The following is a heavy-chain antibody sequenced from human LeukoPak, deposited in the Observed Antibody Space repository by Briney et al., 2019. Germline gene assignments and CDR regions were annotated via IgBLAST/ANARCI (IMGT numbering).Heavy chain of an antibody. V-gene: IGHV1-8*01. CDR2: MSPNSGNT. CDR1: GYSFTTYD. J-gene: IGHJ6*03. Sequence: ASVKVSCKASGYSFTTYDINWVRQAAGQGLEWVAWMSPNSGNTDYAQKFQGRVTMTRNTSISTAYMELSSLRSEDTAVYYCARGPQAPGYCSGGSCYSFYYYYMDVWGKGTTVTVSS. D-gene: IGHD2-15*01. CDR3: ARGPQAPGYCSGGSCYSFYYYYMDV.